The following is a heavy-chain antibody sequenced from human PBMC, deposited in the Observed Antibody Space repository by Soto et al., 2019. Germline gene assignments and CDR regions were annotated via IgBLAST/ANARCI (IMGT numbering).Heavy chain of an antibody. CDR2: INHSGST. D-gene: IGHD6-19*01. V-gene: IGHV4-34*01. J-gene: IGHJ3*02. CDR3: ARTGYSSGWYKAAFDI. Sequence: SETLSLTCAVYGGSFSGYYWSWIRQPPGKGLEWIGEINHSGSTNYNPSLKSRVTISVDTSKNQFSLKLSSVTAADTAVYYCARTGYSSGWYKAAFDIWGQGTMVTVSS. CDR1: GGSFSGYY.